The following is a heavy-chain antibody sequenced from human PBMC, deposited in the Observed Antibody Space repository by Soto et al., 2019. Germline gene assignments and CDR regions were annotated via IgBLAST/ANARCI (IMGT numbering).Heavy chain of an antibody. CDR1: GGSISSSSYY. CDR2: IYYSGST. CDR3: ARLIAVAGRTPS. J-gene: IGHJ5*02. D-gene: IGHD6-19*01. Sequence: SETLSLTCTVSGGSISSSSYYWGWIRQPPGKGLEWIGSIYYSGSTYYNPSLKSRVTISVDTSKNQFSLKLSSVTAADTAVYYCARLIAVAGRTPSWGQGTLVTVSS. V-gene: IGHV4-39*01.